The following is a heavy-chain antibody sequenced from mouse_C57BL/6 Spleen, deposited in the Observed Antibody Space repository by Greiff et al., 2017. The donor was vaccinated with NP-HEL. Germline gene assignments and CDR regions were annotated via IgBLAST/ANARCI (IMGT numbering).Heavy chain of an antibody. Sequence: QVQLQQSGAELVRPGASVTLSCKASGYTFTDYEMHWVKQTPVHGLEWIGAIDPETGGTAYNEKFKSKATLTVDTSSSTAYMQLSSLTSEDSSVYYCAKGITTVVSYYAMDYWGQGTTVTVSS. CDR1: GYTFTDYE. CDR3: AKGITTVVSYYAMDY. CDR2: IDPETGGT. D-gene: IGHD1-1*01. J-gene: IGHJ4*01. V-gene: IGHV1-15*01.